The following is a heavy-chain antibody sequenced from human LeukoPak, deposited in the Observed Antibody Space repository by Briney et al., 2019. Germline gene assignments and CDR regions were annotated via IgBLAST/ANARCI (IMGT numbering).Heavy chain of an antibody. J-gene: IGHJ4*02. CDR3: ARSGVDKLGTPLDY. Sequence: SETLSLTCTVSGGSISSYYWSWIRQPPGKGLEWIGYIYYSGSTNYNPSLKSRVAISVDTSKNQFSLRLSSVTAADTAVYYCARSGVDKLGTPLDYWGQGTLVTVSS. CDR1: GGSISSYY. D-gene: IGHD7-27*01. V-gene: IGHV4-59*08. CDR2: IYYSGST.